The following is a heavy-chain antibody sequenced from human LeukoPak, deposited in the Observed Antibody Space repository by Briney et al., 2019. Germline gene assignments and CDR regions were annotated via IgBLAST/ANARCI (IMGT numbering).Heavy chain of an antibody. CDR3: ARNWNDGRFDY. Sequence: ASQTLSLTCTVSGGSISSGSYYWSWIRQPAGKGLEWIGCIYTSGSTNYNPSFKSRVTISVDKSKNQFSLNLASVTAADTAVYYCARNWNDGRFDYWGQGSLVTVSS. CDR2: IYTSGST. CDR1: GGSISSGSYY. D-gene: IGHD1-1*01. J-gene: IGHJ4*02. V-gene: IGHV4-61*02.